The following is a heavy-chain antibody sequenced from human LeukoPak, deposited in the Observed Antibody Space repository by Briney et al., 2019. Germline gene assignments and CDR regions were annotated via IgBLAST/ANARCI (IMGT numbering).Heavy chain of an antibody. CDR1: GGSISSGNYY. CDR2: IYYSGST. D-gene: IGHD3-16*01. CDR3: ARELGY. J-gene: IGHJ4*02. Sequence: SETLSLTCTVSGGSISSGNYYWTWVRQPPGKGLEWIGHIYYSGSTYYNPSLKSRVTISLDTSKNQFSLKLSSVTAADTAIYYCARELGYWGQGTLVTVSS. V-gene: IGHV4-30-4*01.